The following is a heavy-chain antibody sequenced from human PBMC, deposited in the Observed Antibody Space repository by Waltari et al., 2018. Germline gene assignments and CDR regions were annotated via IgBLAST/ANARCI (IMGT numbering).Heavy chain of an antibody. V-gene: IGHV4-39*01. CDR2: FDYRGGT. CDR3: ARAECSTSSCFFVSGFDP. J-gene: IGHJ5*02. D-gene: IGHD6-6*01. Sequence: QLHLQESGPELVKPSETLYLTCTVSSVSISSGAYYWGWIRQPAGKGPEWIWNFDYRGGTSPTPSLESLVAISVDTSRNQFFLSLTSVTAADAAVYYCARAECSTSSCFFVSGFDPWGQGIHVTVSS. CDR1: SVSISSGAYY.